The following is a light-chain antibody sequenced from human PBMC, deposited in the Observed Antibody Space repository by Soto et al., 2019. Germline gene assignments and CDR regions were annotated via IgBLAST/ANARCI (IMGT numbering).Light chain of an antibody. CDR2: GVT. Sequence: QSLLTQPASVSGSPGQSITISCSGTSSDVGAYYSVSWYQHHPGKAPKLISYGVTNRPSGVSNRFSGSKSGNTASLTISGLQAEDEADYHCSSYTSGSSHYVFGTGTKVTV. J-gene: IGLJ1*01. V-gene: IGLV2-14*01. CDR3: SSYTSGSSHYV. CDR1: SSDVGAYYS.